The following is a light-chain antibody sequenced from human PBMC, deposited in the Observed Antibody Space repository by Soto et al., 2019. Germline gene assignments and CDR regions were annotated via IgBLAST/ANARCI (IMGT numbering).Light chain of an antibody. CDR3: QQYKNWPPIT. V-gene: IGKV3-15*01. J-gene: IGKJ5*01. CDR2: DAS. Sequence: DIVMTQSPATLSVSPGERDTLSCRANQSVGSKFAWYQQKPGQSPRLLMYDASTRATGVPARFSGSGSGTEFTLTINSLQSEDFAVYYCQQYKNWPPITFGQGTRLEIK. CDR1: QSVGSK.